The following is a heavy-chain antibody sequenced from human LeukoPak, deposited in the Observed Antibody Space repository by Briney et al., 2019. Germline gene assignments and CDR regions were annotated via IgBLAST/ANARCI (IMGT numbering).Heavy chain of an antibody. Sequence: PGGSLRLSCAASGFIFDDAVMHWVRQAPGKGLEWVSNIKLDGSEKYYVDSVKGRFTISRDNAKNSLYLQMNSLRAEDTAVYYCGRDDLYYDSSGSDYWGQGTLVTVSS. CDR1: GFIFDDAV. J-gene: IGHJ4*02. CDR3: GRDDLYYDSSGSDY. CDR2: IKLDGSEK. D-gene: IGHD3-22*01. V-gene: IGHV3-7*01.